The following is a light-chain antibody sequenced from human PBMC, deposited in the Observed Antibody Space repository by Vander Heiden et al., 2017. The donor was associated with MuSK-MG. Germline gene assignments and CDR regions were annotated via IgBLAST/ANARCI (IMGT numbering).Light chain of an antibody. V-gene: IGLV2-14*03. Sequence: QSALTQPASVSGSPGQSITISCTGTSSDVGTYNYVSWYQQHPGKAPKLLLHDFSDRPSGVSHRFSGSKSGNTASMTIFGLQTEDEADHYCSAYTGHSTPPYVFGAGTKVTVL. CDR2: DFS. CDR1: SSDVGTYNY. J-gene: IGLJ1*01. CDR3: SAYTGHSTPPYV.